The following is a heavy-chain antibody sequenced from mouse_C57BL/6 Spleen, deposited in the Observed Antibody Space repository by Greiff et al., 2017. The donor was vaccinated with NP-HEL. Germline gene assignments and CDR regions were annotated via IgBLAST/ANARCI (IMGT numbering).Heavy chain of an antibody. CDR1: GFTFSDYG. D-gene: IGHD2-4*01. CDR2: ISSGSSTI. CDR3: ARPGIYDYNFDY. Sequence: EVKLVESGGGLVKPGGSLKLSCAASGFTFSDYGMHWVRQAPEKGLEWVAYISSGSSTIYYADTVKGRFTISRDNAKNTLFLQMTSLRSEDTAMYYCARPGIYDYNFDYWGQGTTLTVSS. V-gene: IGHV5-17*01. J-gene: IGHJ2*01.